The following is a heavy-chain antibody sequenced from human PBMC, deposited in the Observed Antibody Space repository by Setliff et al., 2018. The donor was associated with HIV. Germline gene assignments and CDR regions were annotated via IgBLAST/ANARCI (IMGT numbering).Heavy chain of an antibody. J-gene: IGHJ3*02. CDR2: INHSGST. CDR3: ARDRRYTLARGANKDAFDI. CDR1: GGSFSGFY. Sequence: SETLSLTCAVYGGSFSGFYWNWIRQPPGKGLEWIGEINHSGSTNYNPSLKSRVSIAADTSTNQFSLNLNSVTAADTAVYYCARDRRYTLARGANKDAFDIWGQGTMVTVSS. D-gene: IGHD3-10*01. V-gene: IGHV4-34*01.